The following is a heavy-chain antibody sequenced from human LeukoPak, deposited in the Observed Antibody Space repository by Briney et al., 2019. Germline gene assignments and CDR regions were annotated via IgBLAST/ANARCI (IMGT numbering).Heavy chain of an antibody. CDR2: IYSGGST. J-gene: IGHJ4*02. CDR3: ARESIYYDSEKLYYFDY. CDR1: GFTVSSNY. D-gene: IGHD3-22*01. Sequence: PGGSLRLSCAAPGFTVSSNYMSWVRQAPGKGLEWVSVIYSGGSTYYADSVKGRFTISRDNSKNTLYLQMNSLRAEDTAVYYCARESIYYDSEKLYYFDYWGQGTLVTVSS. V-gene: IGHV3-53*01.